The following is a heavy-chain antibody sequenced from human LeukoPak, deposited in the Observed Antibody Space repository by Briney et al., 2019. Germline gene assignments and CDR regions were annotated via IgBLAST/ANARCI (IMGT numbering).Heavy chain of an antibody. Sequence: ASVKVSCKASGYTFTSYGISWVRQAPGQGLEWMGWISAYNGNTNYAQKFQGWVTMTRDTSISTAYMELSRLRSDDTAVYYCARDKKVATTTYYYYYGMDVWGQGTTVTVSS. V-gene: IGHV1-18*01. CDR1: GYTFTSYG. D-gene: IGHD5-12*01. CDR3: ARDKKVATTTYYYYYGMDV. J-gene: IGHJ6*02. CDR2: ISAYNGNT.